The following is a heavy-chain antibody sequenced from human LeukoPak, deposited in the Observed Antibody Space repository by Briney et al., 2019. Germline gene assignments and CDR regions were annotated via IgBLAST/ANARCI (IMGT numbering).Heavy chain of an antibody. CDR3: ARPRDWYFDL. CDR2: IYYSGSI. V-gene: IGHV4-59*08. J-gene: IGHJ2*01. Sequence: SETLSLTCTVSGGSISSYYWSWIRQPPGKGLEWIGYIYYSGSINYNPSLKSRVTISVDTSKNQFSLKLSSVTAADTAVYYCARPRDWYFDLWGRGTLVTVSS. CDR1: GGSISSYY.